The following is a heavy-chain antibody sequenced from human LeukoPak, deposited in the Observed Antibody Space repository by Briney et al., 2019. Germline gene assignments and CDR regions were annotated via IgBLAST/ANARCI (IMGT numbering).Heavy chain of an antibody. CDR3: AKMKGHPLPKYYMDV. CDR2: ISGSGDNT. J-gene: IGHJ6*01. Sequence: GGSLRLSCAASGFTFSGFAMSWVRRTPGKGLEWVSGISGSGDNTLYADSVEGRFTISRDNSKNPLYLEMNSLRAEDTAIYYCAKMKGHPLPKYYMDVWGQGTTVTVSS. CDR1: GFTFSGFA. D-gene: IGHD1-26*01. V-gene: IGHV3-23*01.